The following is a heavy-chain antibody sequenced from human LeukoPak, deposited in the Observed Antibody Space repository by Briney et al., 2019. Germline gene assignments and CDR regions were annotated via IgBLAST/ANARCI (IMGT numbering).Heavy chain of an antibody. D-gene: IGHD3-22*01. J-gene: IGHJ4*02. CDR1: GGSISSYY. V-gene: IGHV4-59*08. Sequence: TSETLSLTCTVSGGSISSYYWSWIRQTPGKGLEWIAYIHYSGSTNYNPSLKSRVTISVDTSKNQFSLKLSSVTAADTAVYYCARLAGGYYDSSGYPFDYWGQGTLVTVSS. CDR3: ARLAGGYYDSSGYPFDY. CDR2: IHYSGST.